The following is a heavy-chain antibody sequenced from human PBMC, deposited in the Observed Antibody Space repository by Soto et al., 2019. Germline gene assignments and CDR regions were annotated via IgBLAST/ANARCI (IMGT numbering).Heavy chain of an antibody. CDR3: TTDLPTLIPQVDY. CDR2: IKSKVDGGTT. Sequence: PGGSLRLSCVVSDFSFNDVWMSWVRQAPGKGLEFVGRIKSKVDGGTTDYAAPVKGRFTISRDDSKDTLYLQMSNLKTEDTAVYYCTTDLPTLIPQVDYWGPGTLVTVSS. D-gene: IGHD4-4*01. CDR1: DFSFNDVW. J-gene: IGHJ4*02. V-gene: IGHV3-15*07.